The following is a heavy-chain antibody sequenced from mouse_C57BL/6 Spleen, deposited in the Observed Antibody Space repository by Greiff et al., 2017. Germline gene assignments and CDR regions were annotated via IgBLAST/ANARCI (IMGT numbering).Heavy chain of an antibody. V-gene: IGHV5-17*01. CDR2: ISSGSSTI. CDR3: ATNWDGFAY. D-gene: IGHD4-1*01. CDR1: GFTFSDYG. Sequence: EVKLQASWGGLVKPGGSLKLSCAASGFTFSDYGMHWVRQAPEKGLEWVAYISSGSSTIYYAATVQGRFTITRDNAKNTLFLQMTSLRSEDTAMYYCATNWDGFAYWGQGTLVTVSA. J-gene: IGHJ3*01.